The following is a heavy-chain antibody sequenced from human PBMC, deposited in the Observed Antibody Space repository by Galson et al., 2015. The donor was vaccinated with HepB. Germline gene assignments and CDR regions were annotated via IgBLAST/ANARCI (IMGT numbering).Heavy chain of an antibody. D-gene: IGHD2/OR15-2a*01. J-gene: IGHJ3*02. Sequence: SLRLSCAASGFTVSSNYMSWVRQAPGKGLEWVSVIYSGGSTYYADSVKGRFTISRDNSKNTLYLQMNSLRAEDTAVYYCARVPRYLRTDAFDIWGQGTMVTVSS. CDR1: GFTVSSNY. CDR2: IYSGGST. CDR3: ARVPRYLRTDAFDI. V-gene: IGHV3-66*01.